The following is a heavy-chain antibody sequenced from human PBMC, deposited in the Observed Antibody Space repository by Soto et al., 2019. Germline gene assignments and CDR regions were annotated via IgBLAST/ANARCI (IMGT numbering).Heavy chain of an antibody. J-gene: IGHJ4*02. CDR3: AKGLSEGYFDY. V-gene: IGHV3-9*01. CDR1: GFTFDDSA. Sequence: EVQLVEAGGGLVPPGRSLRLSCEASGFTFDDSAMHWVRQPPGKGLEWVSGIGSNSGGIGYADSVKGRFTISRDNAKNSLYLQMNSLRAEDTALYYCAKGLSEGYFDYWGQGTLVTVSS. CDR2: IGSNSGGI.